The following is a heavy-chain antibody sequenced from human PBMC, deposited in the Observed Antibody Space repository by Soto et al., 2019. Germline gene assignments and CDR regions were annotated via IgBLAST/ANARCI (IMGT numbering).Heavy chain of an antibody. CDR2: IKSNAAKAPP. J-gene: IGHJ4*02. CDR3: AWQGTTSFYFHS. Sequence: GSLRLSCAVSGLTFRDAWMNWVRQAPGKGLEWVGNIKSNAAKAPPEYAESVKGRFIISRDDPKNTVYLQMSGLKTEDTAVYYCAWQGTTSFYFHSWGKGTLVTVSS. V-gene: IGHV3-15*05. D-gene: IGHD1-1*01. CDR1: GLTFRDAW.